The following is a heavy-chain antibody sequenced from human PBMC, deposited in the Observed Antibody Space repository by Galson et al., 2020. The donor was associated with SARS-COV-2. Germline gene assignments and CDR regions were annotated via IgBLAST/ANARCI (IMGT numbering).Heavy chain of an antibody. D-gene: IGHD4-17*01. CDR1: GGSFSGYY. J-gene: IGHJ1*01. CDR2: INDSGGT. Sequence: SQTLSLTCAVYGGSFSGYYWSWIGQSPGKGLQWIGEINDSGGTNYNPSLKSRVTISVDTSKNQFSLNLSSVTAADTAVYYCARGRYGVRAEYFQYWGQGSLVTVSS. CDR3: ARGRYGVRAEYFQY. V-gene: IGHV4-34*01.